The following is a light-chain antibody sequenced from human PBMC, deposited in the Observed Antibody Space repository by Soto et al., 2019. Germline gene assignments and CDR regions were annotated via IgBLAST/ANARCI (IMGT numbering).Light chain of an antibody. CDR3: QQYGSSPIT. CDR2: GAS. CDR1: QSVSSSY. V-gene: IGKV3-20*01. Sequence: EIVLTQSPGTLSLSPGERVTLSCRASQSVSSSYLAWYQQKPGQAPRLLIHGASSRATGIPDRISGSGSGTDFTLTISRLEPEDFAVYYCQQYGSSPITFG. J-gene: IGKJ5*01.